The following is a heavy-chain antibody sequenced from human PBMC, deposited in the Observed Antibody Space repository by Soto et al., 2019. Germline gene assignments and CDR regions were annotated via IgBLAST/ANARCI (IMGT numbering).Heavy chain of an antibody. D-gene: IGHD3-22*01. CDR3: ARAHYYDSSGYYYYYGMDV. CDR1: GGSISSINW. J-gene: IGHJ6*02. V-gene: IGHV4-4*02. CDR2: IYHSGST. Sequence: VQLQESGPGLVKPSGTLSLTCAVSGGSISSINWWSWVRQPPGKGREGMGEIYHSGSTNYNPSLKSRVTISVDKSKNQFSLKLSSVTAADTAVYYCARAHYYDSSGYYYYYGMDVWGQGTTVTVSS.